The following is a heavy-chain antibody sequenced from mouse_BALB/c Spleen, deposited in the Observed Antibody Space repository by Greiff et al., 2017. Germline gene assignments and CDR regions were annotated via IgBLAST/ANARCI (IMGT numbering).Heavy chain of an antibody. V-gene: IGHV5-17*02. CDR3: ARGGYYAMDY. CDR1: GFTFSSFG. Sequence: EVKLVESGGGLVQPGGSRKLSCAASGFTFSSFGMHWVRQAPEKGLEWVAYISSGSSTIYYPDSVKGRFTISRDNARKILYLQMSSLRSEDTAMYYCARGGYYAMDYWGQGTSVTVSS. J-gene: IGHJ4*01. CDR2: ISSGSSTI.